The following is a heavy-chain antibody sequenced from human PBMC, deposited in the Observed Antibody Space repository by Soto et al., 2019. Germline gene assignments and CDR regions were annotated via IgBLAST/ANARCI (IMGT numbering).Heavy chain of an antibody. V-gene: IGHV1-18*04. D-gene: IGHD4-17*01. CDR1: GHTFTSYG. CDR2: ISAYNGNT. J-gene: IGHJ4*02. Sequence: ASVKVSCKASGHTFTSYGISWVRQAPGQGLEWMGWISAYNGNTNYAQKLQGRVTMTTDTSTSTAYMELRSLRSDDTAVYYCARDVHDYGDYVFDYWGQGTLVTVSS. CDR3: ARDVHDYGDYVFDY.